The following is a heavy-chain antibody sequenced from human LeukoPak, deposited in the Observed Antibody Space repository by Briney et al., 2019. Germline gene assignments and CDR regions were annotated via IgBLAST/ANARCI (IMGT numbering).Heavy chain of an antibody. CDR2: INPSGGST. V-gene: IGHV1-46*01. CDR3: ARAPWGTIFGVVSTGWYFDL. CDR1: GYTLTSYY. D-gene: IGHD3-3*01. J-gene: IGHJ2*01. Sequence: ASVTVSCKASGYTLTSYYMHWVRQAPGQGLEWMGIINPSGGSTSYAQKLQGRVTMTRDTSTSTVYMELSSLRSEDTAVYYCARAPWGTIFGVVSTGWYFDLWGRGTLVTVSS.